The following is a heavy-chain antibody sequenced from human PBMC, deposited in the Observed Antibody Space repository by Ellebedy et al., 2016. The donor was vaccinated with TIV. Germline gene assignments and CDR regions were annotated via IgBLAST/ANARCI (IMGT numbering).Heavy chain of an antibody. J-gene: IGHJ4*02. CDR2: IYSGGST. D-gene: IGHD3-10*01. V-gene: IGHV3-53*01. CDR1: GFTVSSNY. Sequence: GESLKISCAASGFTVSSNYMSWVRQAPGKGLEWVSVIYSGGSTYYADSVKGRFTISRDNSKNTLYLQMNSLRAEDTAVYYCARVKDGSGSYHDYWGQGTLVTVSS. CDR3: ARVKDGSGSYHDY.